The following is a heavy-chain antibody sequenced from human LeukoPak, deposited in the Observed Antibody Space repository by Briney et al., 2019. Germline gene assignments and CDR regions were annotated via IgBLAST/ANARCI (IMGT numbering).Heavy chain of an antibody. D-gene: IGHD3-16*01. CDR1: GGSVSSGSYF. CDR2: IYYSGSAIGNT. V-gene: IGHV4-39*01. Sequence: SETLSLTCTVSGGSVSSGSYFWGWVRQPPGKGLEWIGSIYYSGSAIGNTYYNPSLKSRATISLDTSKNQFSLNLSSVTAADTAMYYCARHVTSLGAGFPFDYWGQGTLVTVSS. J-gene: IGHJ4*02. CDR3: ARHVTSLGAGFPFDY.